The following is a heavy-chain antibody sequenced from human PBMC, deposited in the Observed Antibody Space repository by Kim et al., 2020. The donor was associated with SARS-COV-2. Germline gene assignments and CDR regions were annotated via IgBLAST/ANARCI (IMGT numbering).Heavy chain of an antibody. J-gene: IGHJ4*02. Sequence: GDSVRGRFTISRDNGKNTLFLQRNGLRADDTAVYYCARRRCTSTSCVLDYWGPGTLVTVSS. V-gene: IGHV3-7*01. CDR3: ARRRCTSTSCVLDY. D-gene: IGHD2-2*01.